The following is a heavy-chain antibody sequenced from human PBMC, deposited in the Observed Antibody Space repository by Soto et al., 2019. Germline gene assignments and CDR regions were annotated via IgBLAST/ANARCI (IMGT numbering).Heavy chain of an antibody. CDR3: ARQSGFVDTAMVTGWYYYGMDV. CDR2: ISAYNGNT. J-gene: IGHJ6*02. CDR1: GYTFTSYG. Sequence: GASVKVSCKASGYTFTSYGISWVRQAPGQGLEWMGWISAYNGNTNYAQKLQGRVTMTTDTSTSTAYMELRSLRSEDTAVYYCARQSGFVDTAMVTGWYYYGMDVWGQGTTVTVSS. D-gene: IGHD5-18*01. V-gene: IGHV1-18*01.